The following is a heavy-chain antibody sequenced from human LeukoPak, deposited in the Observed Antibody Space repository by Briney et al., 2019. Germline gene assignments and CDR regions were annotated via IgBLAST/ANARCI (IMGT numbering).Heavy chain of an antibody. V-gene: IGHV3-30*02. Sequence: GGSLRLSCAASGFTFSSYGMRWVRQAPGKGLGWVAFIRYDGSNKYYADSVKGRFTISRDNSKNTLYLQMNSLRAEDTAVYYCAKDVAHYMDVWGKGTTVTVSS. CDR3: AKDVAHYMDV. J-gene: IGHJ6*03. CDR2: IRYDGSNK. CDR1: GFTFSSYG.